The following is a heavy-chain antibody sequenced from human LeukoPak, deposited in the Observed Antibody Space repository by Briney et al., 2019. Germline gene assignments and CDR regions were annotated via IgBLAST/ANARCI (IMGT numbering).Heavy chain of an antibody. V-gene: IGHV4-4*09. D-gene: IGHD2-2*02. Sequence: SETLSLTCTVSGGSISSYYWSWIRQPPGKGLEWIGYIYTSGITNYNPSLKSRVTISVDTSKNQFSLKLSSVTAADTAVYYCAARYCSRTSCYMYAFDIWGQGTMVTVSS. CDR3: AARYCSRTSCYMYAFDI. J-gene: IGHJ3*02. CDR1: GGSISSYY. CDR2: IYTSGIT.